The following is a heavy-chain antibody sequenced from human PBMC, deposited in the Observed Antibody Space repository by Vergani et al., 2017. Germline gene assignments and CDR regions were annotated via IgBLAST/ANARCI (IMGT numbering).Heavy chain of an antibody. CDR3: ARHGLESGSGWDYYYYGMDF. Sequence: EVQLVQSGAEVKKPGESLRISCKGSGYSFTSYWISWVRQMPGKGLEWMGRIDPSDSYTNYSPSFQGHVTISADKSISTAYLQWSSLKASDTAMYYCARHGLESGSGWDYYYYGMDFWGQGTTVTVSS. CDR2: IDPSDSYT. J-gene: IGHJ6*02. D-gene: IGHD6-19*01. CDR1: GYSFTSYW. V-gene: IGHV5-10-1*03.